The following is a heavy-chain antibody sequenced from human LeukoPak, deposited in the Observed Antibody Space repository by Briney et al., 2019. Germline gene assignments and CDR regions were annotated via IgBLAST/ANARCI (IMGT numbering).Heavy chain of an antibody. V-gene: IGHV4-38-2*02. CDR2: IYHSGST. CDR1: GYSISSGYY. D-gene: IGHD6-19*01. J-gene: IGHJ2*01. CDR3: ARERKQWLVLELKGYWYFDL. Sequence: NPSETLSLTCAVSGYSISSGYYWGWIRQPPGKGLEWIGSIYHSGSTYYNPSLKSRVTISVDTSKNQFSLKLSSVTAADTAVYYCARERKQWLVLELKGYWYFDLWGRGTLVTVSS.